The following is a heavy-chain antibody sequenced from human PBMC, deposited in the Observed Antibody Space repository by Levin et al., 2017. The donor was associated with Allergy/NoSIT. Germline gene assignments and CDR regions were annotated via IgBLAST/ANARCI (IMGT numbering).Heavy chain of an antibody. CDR2: IYPGDSDT. D-gene: IGHD2-15*01. V-gene: IGHV5-51*01. CDR1: GYTFTSYW. CDR3: ARLGYCSSGTCYAFDY. J-gene: IGHJ4*02. Sequence: KVSCKGSGYTFTSYWIGWVRQTPGKGLEGMGIIYPGDSDTRYSPSFQGQVTISAAKSISTAYLQWSSLKASDTAMYFCARLGYCSSGTCYAFDYWGQGTLVTVSS.